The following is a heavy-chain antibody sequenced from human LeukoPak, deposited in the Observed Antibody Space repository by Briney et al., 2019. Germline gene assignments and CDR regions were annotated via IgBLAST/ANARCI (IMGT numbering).Heavy chain of an antibody. CDR2: INHSGST. Sequence: PSETLSLTCAVYGGSFSGYYWSWIRQPPGKGPEWIGEINHSGSTNYNPSLKSRVTISVDTSKNQFSLKLSSVTAADTAVYYCAKIWLTVDYWGQGTLVTVSS. CDR1: GGSFSGYY. CDR3: AKIWLTVDY. V-gene: IGHV4-34*01. J-gene: IGHJ4*02. D-gene: IGHD1-14*01.